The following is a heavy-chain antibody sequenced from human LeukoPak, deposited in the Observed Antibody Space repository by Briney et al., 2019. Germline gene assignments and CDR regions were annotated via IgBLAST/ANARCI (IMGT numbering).Heavy chain of an antibody. Sequence: GGSLRLSCAASGFTFSSYAMTWVRQAPGKGLEWVSGISGSGGSTYYGDSVKGRFTISRDNSKNTLYLQMNNLRAEDTAVYYCARDKGSGYFDYWGQGTLVTVSS. CDR3: ARDKGSGYFDY. CDR2: ISGSGGST. V-gene: IGHV3-23*01. CDR1: GFTFSSYA. J-gene: IGHJ4*02. D-gene: IGHD7-27*01.